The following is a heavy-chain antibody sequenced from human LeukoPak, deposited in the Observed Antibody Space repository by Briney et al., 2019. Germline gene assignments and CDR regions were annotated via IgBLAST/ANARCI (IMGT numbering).Heavy chain of an antibody. V-gene: IGHV1-69*04. D-gene: IGHD3-10*01. CDR1: GGIFSSYA. Sequence: ASVNVSCKASGGIFSSYAISWVRQAPGQGLEWMGRIIPILGIANYAQKFQGRVTITADKSTSTAYMELSSLRSEDTAVYYCASPRGFMVRNGVYGYWGQGTLVTVSS. CDR3: ASPRGFMVRNGVYGY. CDR2: IIPILGIA. J-gene: IGHJ4*02.